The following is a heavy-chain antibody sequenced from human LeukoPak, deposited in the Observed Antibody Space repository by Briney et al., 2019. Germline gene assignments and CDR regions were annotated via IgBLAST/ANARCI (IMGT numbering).Heavy chain of an antibody. V-gene: IGHV3-7*01. CDR2: LKQDGSEK. D-gene: IGHD4-17*01. Sequence: GGSLGLSCAASGFTFSTYWMSWVRQAPGKGLEWVANLKQDGSEKNYVDSVKGRFTISRDNAKNSLYLQMNSLRAEDTAVYYCARDSHDYGDSLRVEYWGQGTLVTVSS. CDR1: GFTFSTYW. J-gene: IGHJ4*02. CDR3: ARDSHDYGDSLRVEY.